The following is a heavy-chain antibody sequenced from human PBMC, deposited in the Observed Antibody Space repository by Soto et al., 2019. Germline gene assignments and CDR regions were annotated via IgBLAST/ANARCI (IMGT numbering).Heavy chain of an antibody. V-gene: IGHV3-30*03. CDR2: ISYDGSNK. CDR1: GFTFSSYG. D-gene: IGHD2-15*01. Sequence: PGGSLRLSCAASGFTFSSYGMHWVRQAPGKGLEWVAVISYDGSNKYYADSVKGRFTISRDNSKNTLYLQMNSLRAEDTAVYYCATGGRGYYYYGMDVWGQGTTVTVSS. CDR3: ATGGRGYYYYGMDV. J-gene: IGHJ6*02.